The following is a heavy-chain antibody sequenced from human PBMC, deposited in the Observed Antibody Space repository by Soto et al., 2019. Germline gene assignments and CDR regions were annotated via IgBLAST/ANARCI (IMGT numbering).Heavy chain of an antibody. CDR2: MNHDGSEI. CDR1: GFTFSSYW. Sequence: EVQLVESGGGLVQPGGSLRLSCAASGFTFSSYWMSWVRQAPGKGLEWVANMNHDGSEIYYVDSVKGRFTISRDNAQNPVHLQMNSLRTEDTAIYYCARQYTYGRVWGQGTLVTVSS. D-gene: IGHD5-18*01. CDR3: ARQYTYGRV. J-gene: IGHJ4*02. V-gene: IGHV3-7*01.